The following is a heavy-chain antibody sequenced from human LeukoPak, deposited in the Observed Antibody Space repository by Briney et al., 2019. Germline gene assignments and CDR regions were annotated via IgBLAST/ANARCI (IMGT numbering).Heavy chain of an antibody. CDR2: IYTSGSN. Sequence: SETLPLTCTVSGGSISSYYWSWIRQPAGKGLEWIGRIYTSGSNNYIPSLKNRVTMSVDTSKNQFCLELSSVSAADTAVYYCARAVGSCKAGIFDPWGQGTLVTVSS. D-gene: IGHD1-26*01. J-gene: IGHJ5*02. CDR1: GGSISSYY. CDR3: ARAVGSCKAGIFDP. V-gene: IGHV4-4*07.